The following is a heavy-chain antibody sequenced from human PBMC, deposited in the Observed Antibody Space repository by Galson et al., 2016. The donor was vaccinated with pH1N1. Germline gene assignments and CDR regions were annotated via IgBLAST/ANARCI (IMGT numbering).Heavy chain of an antibody. CDR1: GDTFIDYA. V-gene: IGHV1-69*10. Sequence: SVKVSCKASGDTFIDYAISCVRQAPGQGREWMGAIIPILGVVSYAQTFQGRVAITAANSTTIVYMELSSMRSEDTAVYYCGRDWSGGATEYWGQGALVTDSS. D-gene: IGHD6-25*01. CDR2: IIPILGVV. CDR3: GRDWSGGATEY. J-gene: IGHJ4*02.